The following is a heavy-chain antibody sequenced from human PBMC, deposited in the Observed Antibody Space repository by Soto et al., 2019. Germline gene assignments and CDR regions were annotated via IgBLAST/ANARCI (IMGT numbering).Heavy chain of an antibody. CDR2: IYCSGST. CDR1: GGSISSYY. CDR3: ARENLDPYDSFDY. J-gene: IGHJ4*02. Sequence: PSETLSLTCTVSGGSISSYYWSWIRQPPGKGLEWIGYIYCSGSTNYNPSLKSRVTISVDTSKNQFSLKLSSVTAADTAVYYCARENLDPYDSFDYWGQGTLVTVSS. D-gene: IGHD3-3*01. V-gene: IGHV4-59*01.